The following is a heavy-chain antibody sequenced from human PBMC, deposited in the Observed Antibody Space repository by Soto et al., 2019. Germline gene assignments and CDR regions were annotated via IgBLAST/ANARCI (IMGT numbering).Heavy chain of an antibody. V-gene: IGHV4-59*01. CDR2: IYYSGST. CDR1: GGSISSYY. D-gene: IGHD5-18*01. Sequence: QVQLQESGPGLVKPSETLSLTCTVSGGSISSYYWSWIRQPPGMGLEWIGYIYYSGSTNYNPSLKSRVTISVDTSKNQFSLKLSSVTAADTAVYYCACVSGYSSTEIDYWGQGTLVTVSS. J-gene: IGHJ4*02. CDR3: ACVSGYSSTEIDY.